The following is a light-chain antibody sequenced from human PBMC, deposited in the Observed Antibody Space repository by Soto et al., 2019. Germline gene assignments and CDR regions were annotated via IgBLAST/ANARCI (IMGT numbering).Light chain of an antibody. CDR3: SSYRSTNTVV. V-gene: IGLV2-14*01. Sequence: QSALTQPASVSGSFGQSITISCTGTGSDVGGYNYGSWYQQHPGKAPKVLIYEVSIRPSGVSTRFSGSKSGNTASLSISGLQAEDEADYYCSSYRSTNTVVFGGGTKLTVL. CDR1: GSDVGGYNY. J-gene: IGLJ3*02. CDR2: EVS.